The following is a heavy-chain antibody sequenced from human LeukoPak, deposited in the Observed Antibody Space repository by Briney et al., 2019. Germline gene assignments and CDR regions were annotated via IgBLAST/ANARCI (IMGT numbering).Heavy chain of an antibody. J-gene: IGHJ4*02. CDR3: ARDGLWFGELFYN. D-gene: IGHD3-10*01. Sequence: GGSLRLSCAASGFTFSIYWMSWVRQAPGKGLEWVANIKQDGSERYYVDSVKGRFTLSRDNAKNSLYLQMNSLRAEDTAVYYCARDGLWFGELFYNWGQGTLVTVFS. CDR2: IKQDGSER. V-gene: IGHV3-7*03. CDR1: GFTFSIYW.